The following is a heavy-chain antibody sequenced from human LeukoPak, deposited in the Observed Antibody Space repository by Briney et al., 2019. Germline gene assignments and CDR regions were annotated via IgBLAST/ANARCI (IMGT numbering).Heavy chain of an antibody. J-gene: IGHJ4*02. Sequence: GGSLRLSCAASGFTFSSYGMHWVRQAPGKGLEWVAVIWYDGSNKYYADSVRGRFTISRDNSKNTLYLQMNSLRAEDTAVYYCARGPMGGWYFDYWGQGTLVTVSS. CDR3: ARGPMGGWYFDY. CDR2: IWYDGSNK. CDR1: GFTFSSYG. D-gene: IGHD1-26*01. V-gene: IGHV3-33*01.